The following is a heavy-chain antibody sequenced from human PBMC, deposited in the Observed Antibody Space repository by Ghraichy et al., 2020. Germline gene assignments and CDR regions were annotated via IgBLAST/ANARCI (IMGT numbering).Heavy chain of an antibody. CDR3: ARGLRGFYYYYYYGMDV. J-gene: IGHJ6*02. Sequence: ASVKVSCKASGYTFTSYYMHWVRQAPGQGLEWMGIINPSGGSTSYAQKFQGRVTMTRDTSTSTVYMELSSLRSEDTAVYYCARGLRGFYYYYYYGMDVWGQGTTVTVSS. V-gene: IGHV1-46*01. CDR1: GYTFTSYY. D-gene: IGHD4-17*01. CDR2: INPSGGST.